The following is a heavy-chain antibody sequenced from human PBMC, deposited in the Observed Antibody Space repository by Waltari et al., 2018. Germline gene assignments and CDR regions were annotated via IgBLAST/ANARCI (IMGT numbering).Heavy chain of an antibody. J-gene: IGHJ4*02. CDR1: GYTFTSYD. Sequence: QVQLVQSGAEVKKPGASVKVSCKASGYTFTSYDINWVRQATGQGLEWMGWMNPNSGNTGDAQKFQGRVTMTRNTSISTAYMELSSLISEDTAVYYGARGGITIFGVVIPGFDYWGQGTLVTVSS. D-gene: IGHD3-3*01. CDR2: MNPNSGNT. CDR3: ARGGITIFGVVIPGFDY. V-gene: IGHV1-8*01.